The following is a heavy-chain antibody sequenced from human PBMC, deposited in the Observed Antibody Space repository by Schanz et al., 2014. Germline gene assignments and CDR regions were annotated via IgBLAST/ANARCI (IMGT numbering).Heavy chain of an antibody. J-gene: IGHJ5*02. D-gene: IGHD3-16*01. CDR2: ISSRSSHI. CDR3: ARVGRNSYGFTSRFDA. CDR1: GFTASSHS. Sequence: EVQLVESGGGLVKPGGSLRLSCGVSGFTASSHSMNWVRQAPGKGLEWVSSISSRSSHIYYADSVKGRFTISRDNSKNTLYLQMNSLRPEDTAVYYCARVGRNSYGFTSRFDAWGQGTLVAVSS. V-gene: IGHV3-21*02.